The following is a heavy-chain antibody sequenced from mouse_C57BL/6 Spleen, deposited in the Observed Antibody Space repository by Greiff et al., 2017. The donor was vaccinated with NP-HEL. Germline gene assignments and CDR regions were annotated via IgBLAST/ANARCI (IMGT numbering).Heavy chain of an antibody. V-gene: IGHV1-22*01. J-gene: IGHJ2*01. Sequence: VQLKESGPELVKPGASVKMSCKASGYTFTDYNMHWVKQSHGKSLEWIGYINPNNGGTSYNQKFKGKATLTVNKSSSTAYMELRSLTSEDSAVYYCARESNWENWGQGTTLTVAS. CDR3: ARESNWEN. D-gene: IGHD4-1*01. CDR2: INPNNGGT. CDR1: GYTFTDYN.